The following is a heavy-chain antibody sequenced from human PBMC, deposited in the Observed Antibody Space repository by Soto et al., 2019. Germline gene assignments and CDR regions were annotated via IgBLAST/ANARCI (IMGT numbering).Heavy chain of an antibody. CDR2: IYNNGNT. CDR3: GISRRVDPATGYFDS. CDR1: GGSISSGGYY. J-gene: IGHJ4*02. V-gene: IGHV4-31*01. D-gene: IGHD5-18*01. Sequence: QVQLQESGPGLVQPSQTLSLTCTVPGGSISSGGYYWSWIRQHPAKGLEWIGYIYNNGNTYYNPSLMIPVSISVDTSKDEFSPKVYSVTSADTAVYYCGISRRVDPATGYFDSWCQGTLVTVSS.